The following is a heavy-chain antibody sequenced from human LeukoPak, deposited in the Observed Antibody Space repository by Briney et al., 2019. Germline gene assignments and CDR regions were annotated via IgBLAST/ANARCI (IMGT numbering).Heavy chain of an antibody. Sequence: PSETLSLTCTVSGGSISSGGYYWSWIRQHPGKGLEWIGYIYYSGSTYYNPSLKSRVTISVDTSKNQFSLKLSSVTAADTAVYYCARAGYGNPIDYWGQGTLVTVSS. V-gene: IGHV4-31*03. D-gene: IGHD4-11*01. J-gene: IGHJ4*02. CDR3: ARAGYGNPIDY. CDR1: GGSISSGGYY. CDR2: IYYSGST.